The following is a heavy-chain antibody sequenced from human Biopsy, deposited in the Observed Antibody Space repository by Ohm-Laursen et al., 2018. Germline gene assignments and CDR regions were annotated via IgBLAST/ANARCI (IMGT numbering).Heavy chain of an antibody. Sequence: ASVKVFCKASGYTFSRYDINWVRQAPGQGLEWMGWMNPHSGNTDSAQKFQGRVTMTSNTSISTAYMELSSLGSDDTAVYYCAKWAGHDYGRNPANDPFDMWGQGTVVTVSS. CDR3: AKWAGHDYGRNPANDPFDM. D-gene: IGHD4-23*01. CDR1: GYTFSRYD. J-gene: IGHJ3*02. CDR2: MNPHSGNT. V-gene: IGHV1-8*01.